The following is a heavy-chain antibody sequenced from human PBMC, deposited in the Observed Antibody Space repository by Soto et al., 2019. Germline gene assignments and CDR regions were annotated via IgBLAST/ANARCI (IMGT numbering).Heavy chain of an antibody. CDR1: GFTFINNA. V-gene: IGHV3-23*01. Sequence: PGGSLRLSCVASGFTFINNAMSWVRQAPGKGLEWVSSVTGTGGTTYYSDSVKGRFTISRDNSKNTVFLQMNSLRVEDTAVYYCARDRDYDPFDYWGQGTLVTVSS. CDR3: ARDRDYDPFDY. J-gene: IGHJ4*02. D-gene: IGHD3-3*01. CDR2: VTGTGGTT.